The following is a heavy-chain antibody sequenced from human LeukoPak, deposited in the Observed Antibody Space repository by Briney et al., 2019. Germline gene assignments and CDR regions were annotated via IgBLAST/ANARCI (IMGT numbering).Heavy chain of an antibody. D-gene: IGHD6-6*01. CDR1: GGSISSGGYY. V-gene: IGHV4-31*03. J-gene: IGHJ4*02. CDR3: ARSSAGLVSLN. Sequence: SETLSLTCTVSGGSISSGGYYWSWIRQHPGKGLEWVGYIYYSGSTYYNPSLKSRVTISVDTSKNQFSLKLSSVTAADTAVYYCARSSAGLVSLNWGQGTLVTVSS. CDR2: IYYSGST.